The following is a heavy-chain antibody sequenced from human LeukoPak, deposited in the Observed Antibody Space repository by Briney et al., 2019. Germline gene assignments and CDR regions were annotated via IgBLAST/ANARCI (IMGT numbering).Heavy chain of an antibody. D-gene: IGHD5-12*01. CDR3: ARGPSGYHNT. J-gene: IGHJ4*02. V-gene: IGHV3-30*12. CDR1: EFLFSDYA. CDR2: ISYDGSNK. Sequence: GGSLRLSCAASEFLFSDYAFHWVRQAPGKGLEWVAVISYDGSNKYYADSVKGRFTISRDNSKNTLYLQMNSLRAEDTAVYYCARGPSGYHNTGGQGTLVTVSS.